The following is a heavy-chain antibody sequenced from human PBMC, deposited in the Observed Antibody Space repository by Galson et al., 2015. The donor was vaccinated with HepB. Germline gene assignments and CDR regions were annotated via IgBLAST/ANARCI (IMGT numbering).Heavy chain of an antibody. D-gene: IGHD3-3*01. J-gene: IGHJ6*03. Sequence: SLRLSCAASGFTFSSYWMHWVRQAPGKGLVRVSRINSDGSSTSYADSVKGRFTISRDNAKDTLYLQMNSLRAEDTAVYYCAREYYDFWSGYYGRVRDYYYYMDVWGKGTLVTVSS. CDR2: INSDGSST. CDR1: GFTFSSYW. V-gene: IGHV3-74*01. CDR3: AREYYDFWSGYYGRVRDYYYYMDV.